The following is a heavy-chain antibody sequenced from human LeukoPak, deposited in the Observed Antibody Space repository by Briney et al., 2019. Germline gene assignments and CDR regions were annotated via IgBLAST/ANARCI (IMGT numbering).Heavy chain of an antibody. Sequence: GGSLRLSCAASGFTFSSYAMSWVRQAPGKGLEWVSAISGSGGSTYYADSVKGRFTISRDNSKNTLYLQMNSLRAEDTAVYYCATSSGYYLDFDYWGQGTLVTVSS. D-gene: IGHD3-22*01. V-gene: IGHV3-23*01. J-gene: IGHJ4*02. CDR1: GFTFSSYA. CDR2: ISGSGGST. CDR3: ATSSGYYLDFDY.